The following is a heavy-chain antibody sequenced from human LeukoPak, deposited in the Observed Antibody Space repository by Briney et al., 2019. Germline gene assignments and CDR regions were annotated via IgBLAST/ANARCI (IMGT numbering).Heavy chain of an antibody. CDR3: AHFWGYCTNGVCPFVGYFDY. Sequence: GGSLRLSCAASGFTFSSYGMHWVRQAPGKGLECVAVMSYDGSNKYYADSVKGRFTISRDNSKNTLYLQMNSLRAEDTAVYYCAHFWGYCTNGVCPFVGYFDYWGQGTLVTVSS. D-gene: IGHD2-8*01. V-gene: IGHV3-30*03. CDR1: GFTFSSYG. CDR2: MSYDGSNK. J-gene: IGHJ4*02.